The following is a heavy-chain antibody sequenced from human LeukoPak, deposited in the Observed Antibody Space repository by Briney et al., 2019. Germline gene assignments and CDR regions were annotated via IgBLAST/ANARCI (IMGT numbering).Heavy chain of an antibody. CDR3: ARDGASYDFYIPFDC. V-gene: IGHV3-9*01. CDR2: ISWNSGSI. Sequence: GGSLRLSCAASGFTFDDYAMHWVRQAPGKGLEWVSGISWNSGSIGYADSVKGRFTISRDNAKNSLYLQMNSLRAEDTAVYYCARDGASYDFYIPFDCWGQGTLVTVSS. CDR1: GFTFDDYA. J-gene: IGHJ4*02. D-gene: IGHD3-3*01.